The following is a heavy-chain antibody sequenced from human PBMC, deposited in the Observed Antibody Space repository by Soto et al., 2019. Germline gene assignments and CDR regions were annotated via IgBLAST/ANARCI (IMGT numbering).Heavy chain of an antibody. J-gene: IGHJ6*02. V-gene: IGHV1-69*13. CDR1: GGTFSSYA. Sequence: SVKVSCKASGGTFSSYAISWVRQAPGQGLEWMGGIIPIFGTANYAQKFQGRVTITADESTSTAYMELSSLRSEDTAVYYCAKEHRSYGGGYYYYYGMDVWGQGTTVTVSS. D-gene: IGHD5-18*01. CDR2: IIPIFGTA. CDR3: AKEHRSYGGGYYYYYGMDV.